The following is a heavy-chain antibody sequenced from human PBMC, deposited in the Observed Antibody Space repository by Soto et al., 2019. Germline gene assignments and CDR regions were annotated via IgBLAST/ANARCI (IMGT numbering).Heavy chain of an antibody. CDR3: AISGDYLVHY. CDR2: ISSSSSYI. V-gene: IGHV3-21*01. Sequence: EVQLVESGGGLVKPGGSLRLSCAASGFTFSSYSMNWVRQAPGKGLEWVSSISSSSSYIYYADSVKGRVTISRDNAKNSLYLQMNSLRAEDTAVYYCAISGDYLVHYWGQGTLVTVSS. CDR1: GFTFSSYS. J-gene: IGHJ4*02. D-gene: IGHD2-21*01.